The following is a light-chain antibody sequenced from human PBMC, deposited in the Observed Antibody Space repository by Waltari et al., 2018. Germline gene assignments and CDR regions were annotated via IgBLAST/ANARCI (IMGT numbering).Light chain of an antibody. CDR3: QQYNSFSTT. V-gene: IGKV1-5*03. CDR2: RAS. J-gene: IGKJ4*01. CDR1: QSISVW. Sequence: DIQMTQSPSTLSASVGDRVTITCRASQSISVWLAWYQQKPGRATKLLIFRASSLESGVPSMFSGSGSETEFTLTISSLQPDDFATYYCQQYNSFSTTFGGGTKVESK.